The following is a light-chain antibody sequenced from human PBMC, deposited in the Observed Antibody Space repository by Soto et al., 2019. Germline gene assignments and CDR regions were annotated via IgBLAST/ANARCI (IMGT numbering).Light chain of an antibody. V-gene: IGKV3-20*01. CDR1: QRCISIY. CDR2: GAS. J-gene: IGKJ5*01. Sequence: EIVLTQSPGTLSLSPGERATLSCRASQRCISIYLAWYQQKPGQAPRLLIYGASSRATGIPDRFSGSGSGTDFTLTISSLQPEDFATYYCQQFNNYRITFGQGTRLEIK. CDR3: QQFNNYRIT.